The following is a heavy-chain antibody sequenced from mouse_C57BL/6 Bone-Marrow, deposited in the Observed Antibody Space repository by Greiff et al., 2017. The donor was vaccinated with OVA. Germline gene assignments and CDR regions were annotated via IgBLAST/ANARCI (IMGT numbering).Heavy chain of an antibody. CDR2: IYPGDGDT. V-gene: IGHV1-82*01. CDR1: GYAFSSSW. CDR3: ARSWLLRGDWFAY. D-gene: IGHD2-3*01. J-gene: IGHJ3*01. Sequence: VKLQESGPELVKPGASVKISCKASGYAFSSSWMNWVKQRPGKGLEWIGRIYPGDGDTNYNGKFKGKATLTADKSSSTAYMQLSSLTSEDSAVYFCARSWLLRGDWFAYWGQGTLVTVSA.